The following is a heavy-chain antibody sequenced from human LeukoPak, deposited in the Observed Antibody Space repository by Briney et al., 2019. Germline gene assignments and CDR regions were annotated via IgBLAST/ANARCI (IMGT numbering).Heavy chain of an antibody. Sequence: PGGSLRLSCAASGFTFRIYAMSWVRQAPGKGLEWVSAIRGSSGSTYYADSVKGRFTISRDNSKNALYLQMNNLRAEDTAVYYCAKLLNDYGDYYFDYWGQGTLVTVSS. D-gene: IGHD4-17*01. V-gene: IGHV3-23*01. J-gene: IGHJ4*02. CDR1: GFTFRIYA. CDR2: IRGSSGST. CDR3: AKLLNDYGDYYFDY.